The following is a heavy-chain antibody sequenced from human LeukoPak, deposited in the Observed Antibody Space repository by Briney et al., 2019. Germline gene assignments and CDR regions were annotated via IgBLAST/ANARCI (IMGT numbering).Heavy chain of an antibody. V-gene: IGHV3-53*01. CDR1: GFTVSSNY. J-gene: IGHJ5*02. D-gene: IGHD5-24*01. CDR2: IYSGGST. CDR3: ASHPNINS. Sequence: PGGSLRLSCAASGFTVSSNYMSWVRQAPGKGLEWVSVIYSGGSTYYADSVKGRFTISRDNAKNSLYLQMNSLRAEDTAVYYCASHPNINSWGQGTLVTVSS.